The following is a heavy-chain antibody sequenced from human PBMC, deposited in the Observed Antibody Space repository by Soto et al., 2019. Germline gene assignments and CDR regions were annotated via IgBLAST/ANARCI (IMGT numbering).Heavy chain of an antibody. Sequence: VASVKVSCKVSGYTLTELSMHWVRQAPGKGLEWMGGFDPEDGETIYAQKFQGRVTMTEDTSTDTAYMELSSLRSEDTAVYYCAAYYYDSSGYLVWGQGTLVTVSS. V-gene: IGHV1-24*01. CDR1: GYTLTELS. CDR2: FDPEDGET. D-gene: IGHD3-22*01. J-gene: IGHJ4*02. CDR3: AAYYYDSSGYLV.